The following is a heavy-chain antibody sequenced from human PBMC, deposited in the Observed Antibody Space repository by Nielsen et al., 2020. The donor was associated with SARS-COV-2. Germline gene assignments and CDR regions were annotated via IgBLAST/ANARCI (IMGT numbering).Heavy chain of an antibody. J-gene: IGHJ1*01. Sequence: SETLSLTCAVYGGSFSGYYWSWIRQPPGKGLEWIGEINHSGSTNYNPSLKSRVTISVDTSKNQFSLKLSSVTAADTAVYYCARGWVPRSGSYYIRRSTAEYFQHWGQGTLVTVSS. D-gene: IGHD1-26*01. V-gene: IGHV4-34*01. CDR2: INHSGST. CDR1: GGSFSGYY. CDR3: ARGWVPRSGSYYIRRSTAEYFQH.